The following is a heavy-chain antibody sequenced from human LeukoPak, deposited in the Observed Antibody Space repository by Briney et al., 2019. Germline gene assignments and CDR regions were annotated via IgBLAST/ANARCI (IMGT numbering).Heavy chain of an antibody. V-gene: IGHV1-2*02. J-gene: IGHJ4*02. CDR1: GYTFTGYY. CDR3: ARGAVVVTAMPLIPKY. CDR2: INPNSGGT. D-gene: IGHD2-21*02. Sequence: GASVQVSCKASGYTFTGYYMHWMRQAPGQGLEWMGWINPNSGGTNYAQKFQGRVTMTRDTSISTAYMELSRLRSDDTAVYYCARGAVVVTAMPLIPKYWGQGTLVTVSS.